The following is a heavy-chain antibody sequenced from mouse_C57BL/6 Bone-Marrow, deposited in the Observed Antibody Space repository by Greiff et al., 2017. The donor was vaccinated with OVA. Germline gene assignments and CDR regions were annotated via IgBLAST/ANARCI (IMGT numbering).Heavy chain of an antibody. CDR1: GYSITSGYY. CDR2: ISYDGSN. CDR3: ARAYYGSRGGLYYAMDY. J-gene: IGHJ4*01. Sequence: EVQRVESGPGLVKPSQSLSLTCSVTGYSITSGYYWNWIRQFPGNKLEWMGYISYDGSNNYNPSLKNRISITRDTSKNQFFLKLNSVTTEDTATYYCARAYYGSRGGLYYAMDYWGQGTSVTVSS. V-gene: IGHV3-6*01. D-gene: IGHD1-1*01.